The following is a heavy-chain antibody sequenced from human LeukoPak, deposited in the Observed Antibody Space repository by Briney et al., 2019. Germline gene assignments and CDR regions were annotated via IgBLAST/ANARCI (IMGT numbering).Heavy chain of an antibody. J-gene: IGHJ2*01. CDR1: GGSISSYY. Sequence: PSETLSLTCTVSGGSISSYYWSWVRQPPGKGLEWIGYVSYSGSTDYNPSLKSRVIISIDTSKNQFSLKLSSVTAADTAVYYCARGGTLDIVVVPAADGYWYFDLWGRGTLVTVSS. D-gene: IGHD2-2*03. CDR3: ARGGTLDIVVVPAADGYWYFDL. CDR2: VSYSGST. V-gene: IGHV4-59*08.